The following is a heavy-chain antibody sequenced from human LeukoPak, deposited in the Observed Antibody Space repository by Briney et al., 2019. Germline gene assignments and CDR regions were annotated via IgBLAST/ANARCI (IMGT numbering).Heavy chain of an antibody. CDR2: ITSGVGIT. CDR1: GFTFSNFG. Sequence: GGSLRLSCSASGFTFSNFGMNWVRQAPGKGLEWVSIITSGVGITYYADSVKGRFTISRDNSRNTLYLQMNSLRAEDTAVYYCAKGDYYDLDYWGQGTLVTVSS. J-gene: IGHJ4*02. CDR3: AKGDYYDLDY. D-gene: IGHD3-22*01. V-gene: IGHV3-23*01.